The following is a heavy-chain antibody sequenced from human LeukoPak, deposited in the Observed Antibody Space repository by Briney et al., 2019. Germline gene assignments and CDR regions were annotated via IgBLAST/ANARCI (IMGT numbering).Heavy chain of an antibody. CDR3: ARGSGTTGTIYMDV. D-gene: IGHD1-1*01. Sequence: SETLSLTCTVPGGSVRPYFWNWIRQSPGKGLEWLAFIDYSGSTSYNPSLNSRATIPTGTSKSQFSLRLSSVTAADTAVYYCARGSGTTGTIYMDVWGKGITVTVSS. J-gene: IGHJ6*03. V-gene: IGHV4-59*02. CDR1: GGSVRPYF. CDR2: IDYSGST.